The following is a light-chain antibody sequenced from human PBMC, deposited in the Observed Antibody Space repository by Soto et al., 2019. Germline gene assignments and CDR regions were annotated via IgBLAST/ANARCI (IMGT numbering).Light chain of an antibody. J-gene: IGLJ1*01. CDR3: GSYTSSSTHV. CDR2: EVS. V-gene: IGLV2-14*01. Sequence: QSALTQPASVSGSPGQSITISCTGTSSDVGGYKFVSWYQQHPGKAPKLMIYEVSYRPSGVSNRFSGSKSGNTASLTISGLQAEDEADYHCGSYTSSSTHVFGTGTKLTVL. CDR1: SSDVGGYKF.